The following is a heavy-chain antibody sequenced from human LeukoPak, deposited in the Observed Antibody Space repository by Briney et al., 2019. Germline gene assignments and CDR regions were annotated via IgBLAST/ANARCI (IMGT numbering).Heavy chain of an antibody. D-gene: IGHD3-22*01. V-gene: IGHV4-39*01. CDR1: GGSISSSSYY. CDR2: IYYSGST. Sequence: SETLSLTCTVSGGSISSSSYYWGWIRQPPGKGLEWIGSIYYSGSTYYNPSLKSRVTISVDTSKNQFSLKLSSVTAADTAVYYCARGRDYYDSSGYYYVFDYWGQGTLVTVSS. CDR3: ARGRDYYDSSGYYYVFDY. J-gene: IGHJ4*02.